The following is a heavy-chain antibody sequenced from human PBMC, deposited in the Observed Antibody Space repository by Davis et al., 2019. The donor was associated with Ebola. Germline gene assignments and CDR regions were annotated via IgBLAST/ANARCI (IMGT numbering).Heavy chain of an antibody. Sequence: PGGSLRLSCAASGFTFSSYAMHWVRQAPGKGLEWVAVISYDGSNKYYADSVKGRFTISRDNSKNTLYLQMNSLRAEDTAVYYCARGSDIVVVPAAFDPWGQGTLVTVSS. CDR2: ISYDGSNK. J-gene: IGHJ5*02. CDR3: ARGSDIVVVPAAFDP. V-gene: IGHV3-30-3*01. D-gene: IGHD2-2*01. CDR1: GFTFSSYA.